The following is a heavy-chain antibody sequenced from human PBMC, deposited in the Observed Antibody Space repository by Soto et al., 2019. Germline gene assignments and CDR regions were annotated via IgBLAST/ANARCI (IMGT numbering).Heavy chain of an antibody. V-gene: IGHV6-1*01. D-gene: IGHD6-6*01. CDR2: TYYRSKWYN. CDR3: ARYISSSRVCDF. CDR1: GDSVSSNSAA. Sequence: PSQTLSLPCAISGDSVSSNSAAWIRIRQSPSRGLEWLGRTYYRSKWYNDCAVSVKSRITINPDTSKDQFSLQLNSVTPEDTAVYYCARYISSSRVCDFWGQGTLVTVSS. J-gene: IGHJ4*02.